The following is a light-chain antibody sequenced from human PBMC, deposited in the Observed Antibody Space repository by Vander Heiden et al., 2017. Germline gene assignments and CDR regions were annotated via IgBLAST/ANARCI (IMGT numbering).Light chain of an antibody. V-gene: IGLV2-14*03. CDR3: IAYTGGSTLV. CDR2: DVT. Sequence: QSALTHPASVSASPGQSITFSCTGTSSDVGSDAYVSWYQQHPGKVPKRMIYDVTYRPSGISYRFSGSKSGNTASLTISGLQAEDEADYFCIAYTGGSTLVFGTGTKVTVL. CDR1: SSDVGSDAY. J-gene: IGLJ1*01.